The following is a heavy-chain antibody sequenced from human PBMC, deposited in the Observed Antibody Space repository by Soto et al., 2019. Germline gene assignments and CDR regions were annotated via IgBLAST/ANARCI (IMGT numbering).Heavy chain of an antibody. D-gene: IGHD3-10*01. CDR1: GFTFSSYS. Sequence: EVQLVESGGGLVQPGGSLRLSCAASGFTFSSYSMNWVRQAPGKGLEWVSYISSSSSTIYYADSVKGRFTISRDNAKNSLYLQMNSLRDEDTAVYYCARALITMVRGVIMDYWGQGTLVTVSS. CDR2: ISSSSSTI. J-gene: IGHJ4*02. V-gene: IGHV3-48*02. CDR3: ARALITMVRGVIMDY.